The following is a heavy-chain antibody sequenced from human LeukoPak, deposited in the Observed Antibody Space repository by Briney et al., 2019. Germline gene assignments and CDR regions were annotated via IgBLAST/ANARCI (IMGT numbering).Heavy chain of an antibody. Sequence: GGSLRLSCAASGFTFSSYAMSWVRQAPGKGLEWVSAISGSGGSTYYADSVKGRFTISRDNSKNTLYLQMNSLRAEDTAVYYCAKDKKGGYSGHDLYFLDYWGQGTLVTVSS. V-gene: IGHV3-23*01. CDR3: AKDKKGGYSGHDLYFLDY. D-gene: IGHD5-12*01. J-gene: IGHJ4*02. CDR2: ISGSGGST. CDR1: GFTFSSYA.